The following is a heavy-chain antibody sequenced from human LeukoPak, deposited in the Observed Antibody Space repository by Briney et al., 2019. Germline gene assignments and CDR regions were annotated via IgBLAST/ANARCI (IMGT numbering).Heavy chain of an antibody. J-gene: IGHJ4*02. CDR3: ATDCGLNYGPWSGPECNY. CDR1: GYTLTELS. V-gene: IGHV1-24*01. D-gene: IGHD4-17*01. CDR2: FDPEDGET. Sequence: ASVKVSCKVSGYTLTELSVHWVRQAPGKGLEWMGGFDPEDGETIYAQKFQGRVTMTEDTSTDTAYMELSSLRSEDTAVYYCATDCGLNYGPWSGPECNYWGQGTLVTVSS.